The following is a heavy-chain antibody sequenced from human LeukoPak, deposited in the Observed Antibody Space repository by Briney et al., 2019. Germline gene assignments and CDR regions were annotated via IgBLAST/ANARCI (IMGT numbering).Heavy chain of an antibody. CDR2: INAGNGNT. J-gene: IGHJ4*02. V-gene: IGHV1-3*01. Sequence: ASVKVSCTASGYTFTSYAMHWVRQAPGQRLEWMGWINAGNGNTKYSQKFQGRVTITRDTSASTAYMELSSLGSEDTAVYYCARVLLWFGGFDYWGQGTLVTVSS. CDR3: ARVLLWFGGFDY. CDR1: GYTFTSYA. D-gene: IGHD3-10*01.